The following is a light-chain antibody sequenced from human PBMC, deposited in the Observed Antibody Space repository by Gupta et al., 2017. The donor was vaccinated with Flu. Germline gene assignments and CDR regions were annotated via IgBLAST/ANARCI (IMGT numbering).Light chain of an antibody. CDR3: SLYTSSSTFGV. J-gene: IGLJ1*01. CDR1: NSDIVSYNR. V-gene: IGLV2-18*01. Sequence: ALLTPPSASSPPWRPVTIFSSPTNSDIVSYNRVSWYQQPHGTAPKLLIYEVSNRPSGVPDRFSGSKSGSTASLTISGLQAEDEADYYCSLYTSSSTFGVFGTGTKVTVL. CDR2: EVS.